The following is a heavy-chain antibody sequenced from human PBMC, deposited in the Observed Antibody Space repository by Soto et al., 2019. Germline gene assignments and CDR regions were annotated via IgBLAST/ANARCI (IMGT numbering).Heavy chain of an antibody. D-gene: IGHD3-16*02. CDR1: GFTFSSYA. Sequence: GGSLRLSCAASGFTFSSYAMHWVRQAPGKGLEWVAVISYDGSNKYYADSVKGRFTISRDNSKNTLYLQMNSLRAEDTAVYYCARDQLMITFGGVIVIAYYYYVMDVWGQGTTVTVSS. CDR3: ARDQLMITFGGVIVIAYYYYVMDV. V-gene: IGHV3-30-3*01. J-gene: IGHJ6*02. CDR2: ISYDGSNK.